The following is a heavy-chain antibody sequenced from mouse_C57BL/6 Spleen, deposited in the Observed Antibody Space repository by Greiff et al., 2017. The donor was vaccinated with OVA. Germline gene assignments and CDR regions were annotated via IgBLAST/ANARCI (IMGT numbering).Heavy chain of an antibody. CDR2: IDPSDSYT. V-gene: IGHV1-69*01. CDR3: AGSPLGRGYFDV. J-gene: IGHJ1*03. D-gene: IGHD4-1*01. Sequence: QVQLQQPGAELVMPGASVKLSCKASGYTFTSYWMHWVKQRPGQGLEWIGEIDPSDSYTNYNQKFKGKSTLTVDKSSSTAYMQLSSLTSEDSAVYYCAGSPLGRGYFDVWGTGTTVTVSS. CDR1: GYTFTSYW.